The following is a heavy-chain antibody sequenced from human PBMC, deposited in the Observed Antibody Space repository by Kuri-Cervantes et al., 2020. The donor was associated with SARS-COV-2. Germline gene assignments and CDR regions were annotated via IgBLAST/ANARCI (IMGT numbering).Heavy chain of an antibody. D-gene: IGHD5-24*01. CDR2: ISGSGGST. CDR3: ATAGDGLNYYYYMDV. J-gene: IGHJ6*03. Sequence: ETLSLTCAASGFTFSSYAMSWVRQAPGKGLEWVSAISGSGGSTYYADSVKGRFTISRDNSKNTLYLQMNSLRAEDTAVYYCATAGDGLNYYYYMDVWGKGTTVTVSS. CDR1: GFTFSSYA. V-gene: IGHV3-23*01.